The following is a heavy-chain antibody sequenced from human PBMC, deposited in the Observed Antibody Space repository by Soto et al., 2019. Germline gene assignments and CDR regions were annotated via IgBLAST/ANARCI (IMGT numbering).Heavy chain of an antibody. D-gene: IGHD3-10*01. J-gene: IGHJ5*01. CDR3: TRAYGAETFDF. CDR2: MNPDSGNT. V-gene: IGHV1-8*02. Sequence: ASVKVSCKASGYTFNNYDIHWVRQAPGHGLEWMGWMNPDSGNTGYAQNFRGRVTMTQNTAIGTAYMELSSLRSDDTATYYCTRAYGAETFDFWGQGTRVTVSS. CDR1: GYTFNNYD.